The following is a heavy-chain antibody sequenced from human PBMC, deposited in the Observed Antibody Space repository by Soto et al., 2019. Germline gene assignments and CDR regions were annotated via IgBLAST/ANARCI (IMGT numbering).Heavy chain of an antibody. Sequence: ASVKVSCKASGYTFTSYGISWVRQAPGQGLEWMGWINANNGNTDYAQKLQGRVTMTRNTSISTAYMELSSLRSEDTAVYYCARKTYDFWSGYYMTYYYYYMDVWGKGTTVTVSS. D-gene: IGHD3-3*01. CDR1: GYTFTSYG. V-gene: IGHV1-8*02. J-gene: IGHJ6*03. CDR2: INANNGNT. CDR3: ARKTYDFWSGYYMTYYYYYMDV.